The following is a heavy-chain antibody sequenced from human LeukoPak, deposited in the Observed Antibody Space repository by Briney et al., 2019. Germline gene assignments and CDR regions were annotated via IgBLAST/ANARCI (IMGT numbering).Heavy chain of an antibody. V-gene: IGHV4-34*01. CDR3: ARLPVTMVRGVIMSYYYYYMDV. Sequence: SETLSLTCAVYGGSFSGYYWSWIRQPPGKGLEWIGEINHSGSTNYNPSLKSRFTISVDTSKNQFSLKLSSVTAADTAVYYCARLPVTMVRGVIMSYYYYYMDVWGKGTTVTVSS. CDR2: INHSGST. J-gene: IGHJ6*03. D-gene: IGHD3-10*01. CDR1: GGSFSGYY.